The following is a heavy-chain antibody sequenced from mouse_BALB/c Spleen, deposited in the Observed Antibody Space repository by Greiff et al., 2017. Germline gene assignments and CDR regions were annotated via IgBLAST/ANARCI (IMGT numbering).Heavy chain of an antibody. CDR1: GYTFTSNT. Sequence: QVQLKESAAELARPGASGKMSCKASGYTFTSNTMHWVKQRPGRGLEWIGYINPSSGYTGYNQKFKDKTTLTADKSSSTAYMQLSSLTSEDSAVYYCARRFAYWGQGTLVTVSA. CDR2: INPSSGYT. CDR3: ARRFAY. J-gene: IGHJ3*01. V-gene: IGHV1-4*02.